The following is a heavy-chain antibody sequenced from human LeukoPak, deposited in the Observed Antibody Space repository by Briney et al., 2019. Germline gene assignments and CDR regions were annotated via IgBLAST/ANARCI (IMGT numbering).Heavy chain of an antibody. V-gene: IGHV4-59*11. CDR3: ARVRRYCSSTSCYSRYYFDY. Sequence: SETLSLTCTVSGGSISSHYWSWIRQPPRKGLEWIGYIYYSGSTNYNPSLKSRVTISVDTSKTQFSLKLTSVTAADTAVYYCARVRRYCSSTSCYSRYYFDYWGQGTLVTVSS. CDR2: IYYSGST. J-gene: IGHJ4*02. D-gene: IGHD2-2*01. CDR1: GGSISSHY.